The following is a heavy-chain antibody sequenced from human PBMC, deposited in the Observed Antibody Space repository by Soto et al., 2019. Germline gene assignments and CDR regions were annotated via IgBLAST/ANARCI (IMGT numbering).Heavy chain of an antibody. Sequence: ASVKVSCKASGYTFSTSGITWVRQAPGQGLEWMGWISGYNANTIYAQKLQGRVTMTTETSSTAAYMELRSLRFDDTAVYYCAKTPQYDSSAYYSWFDLWGQGTLVTVSS. D-gene: IGHD3-22*01. CDR3: AKTPQYDSSAYYSWFDL. CDR1: GYTFSTSG. J-gene: IGHJ5*02. V-gene: IGHV1-18*01. CDR2: ISGYNANT.